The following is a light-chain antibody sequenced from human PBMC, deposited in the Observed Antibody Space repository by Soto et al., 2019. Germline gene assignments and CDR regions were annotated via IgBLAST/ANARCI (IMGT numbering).Light chain of an antibody. J-gene: IGKJ1*01. CDR1: QSISNW. CDR3: QQYNDYWT. V-gene: IGKV1-5*03. CDR2: KAS. Sequence: DIHLTQSPSTLSASIGDRVTITFRASQSISNWLAWYQQKPGKAPNLLIYKASSLGSGVPSRFSGSGSGTEFTLTISSLQPDDFATYYCQQYNDYWTFGQGTKVDIK.